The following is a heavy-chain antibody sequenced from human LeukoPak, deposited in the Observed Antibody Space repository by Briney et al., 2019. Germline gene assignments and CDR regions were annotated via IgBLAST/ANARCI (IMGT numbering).Heavy chain of an antibody. CDR1: GGSISSGSHY. Sequence: SETLSLTCTVSGGSISSGSHYWSWIRQPAGEGLEWIGRIYSSGNTNYNPSLKSRVTVSVDTSKNQLSLKLSSVTAADTAIYYCARGIPVAGLFDYWGQGALVAVSS. CDR2: IYSSGNT. CDR3: ARGIPVAGLFDY. V-gene: IGHV4-61*02. J-gene: IGHJ4*02. D-gene: IGHD6-19*01.